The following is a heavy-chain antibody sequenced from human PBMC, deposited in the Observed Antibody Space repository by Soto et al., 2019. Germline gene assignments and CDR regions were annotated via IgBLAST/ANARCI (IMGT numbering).Heavy chain of an antibody. Sequence: GAAVEVSCKACGFSFTSSACQWVLQARGQRLEWIGWIAVGSGYTNYAQRFQDRVTLTRDMSTATTYMELSRLTSEDTAIYYCAADATAWQQMVPSDYWGQGTLVTVS. D-gene: IGHD2-8*01. CDR2: IAVGSGYT. CDR1: GFSFTSSA. V-gene: IGHV1-58*01. CDR3: AADATAWQQMVPSDY. J-gene: IGHJ4*02.